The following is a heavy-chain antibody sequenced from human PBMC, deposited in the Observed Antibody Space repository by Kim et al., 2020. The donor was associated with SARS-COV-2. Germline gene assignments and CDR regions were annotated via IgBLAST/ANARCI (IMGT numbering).Heavy chain of an antibody. D-gene: IGHD6-6*01. CDR3: ATARAARPQSNYFYGMDV. J-gene: IGHJ6*02. CDR1: GFTFSSYN. CDR2: ISSSSYI. V-gene: IGHV3-21*01. Sequence: GGSLRLSCGASGFTFSSYNMNWVRQAPGKGLEWVSSISSSSYIYYGESVKGRFTISRDNAKNSLFLQMNSLRVDDTAVYYCATARAARPQSNYFYGMDVWGQGTTVTVSS.